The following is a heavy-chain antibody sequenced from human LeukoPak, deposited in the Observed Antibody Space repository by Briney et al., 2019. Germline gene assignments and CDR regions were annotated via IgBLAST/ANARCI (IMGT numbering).Heavy chain of an antibody. D-gene: IGHD3-9*01. CDR1: GGSISGYY. CDR2: IHYTGGT. Sequence: SETLSLTCAVYGGSISGYYLSWIRQPPGKGLEWVGEIHYTGGTSYNPSLKSRATISIDTSKNQLSLKLSAVAAADTDVYYCARGNILSGYCFDFWGQGALVTVSS. V-gene: IGHV4-34*01. CDR3: ARGNILSGYCFDF. J-gene: IGHJ4*02.